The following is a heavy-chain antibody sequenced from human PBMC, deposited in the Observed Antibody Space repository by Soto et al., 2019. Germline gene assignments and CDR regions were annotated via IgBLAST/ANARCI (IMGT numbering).Heavy chain of an antibody. CDR3: AIDLYSDYDGVYAFYY. V-gene: IGHV3-21*01. D-gene: IGHD5-12*01. CDR2: ISSSSSYI. J-gene: IGHJ4*02. Sequence: PGGSLRLSCAASGFTFSSYSMNWVRQAPGKGLEWVSSISSSSSYIYYADSVKGRFTISRDNAKNSLYLQMNSLRAEDTAVYYCAIDLYSDYDGVYAFYYWGQGTLVTVSS. CDR1: GFTFSSYS.